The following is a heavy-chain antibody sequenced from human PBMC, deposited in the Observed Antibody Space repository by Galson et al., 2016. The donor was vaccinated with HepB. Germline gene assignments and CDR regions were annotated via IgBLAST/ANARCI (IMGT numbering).Heavy chain of an antibody. CDR3: ARESVAIAALDF. CDR1: GGSMNGYF. Sequence: SETLSLTCTVSGGSMNGYFWNWIRQSAGKGLEWIGRIYFTGDANYNPSLKSRVTMSVDMSKNQFSLRSTSVTAADTAVYFCARESVAIAALDFWGQGTPVTVSS. CDR2: IYFTGDA. D-gene: IGHD6-6*01. J-gene: IGHJ4*02. V-gene: IGHV4-4*07.